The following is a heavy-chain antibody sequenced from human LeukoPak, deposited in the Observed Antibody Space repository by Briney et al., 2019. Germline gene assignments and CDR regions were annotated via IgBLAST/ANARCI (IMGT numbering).Heavy chain of an antibody. CDR3: ATPYSSRGYSGYGQFDY. Sequence: ASVKVSCKVSGYTLTELSMHWVRQAPGKGLEWMGGFDPEVGETIYAQKFQGRVTMTEDTYTDTAYMELSSLRSEDTAVYYCATPYSSRGYSGYGQFDYWGQGTLVTVSS. D-gene: IGHD5-12*01. CDR2: FDPEVGET. J-gene: IGHJ4*02. CDR1: GYTLTELS. V-gene: IGHV1-24*01.